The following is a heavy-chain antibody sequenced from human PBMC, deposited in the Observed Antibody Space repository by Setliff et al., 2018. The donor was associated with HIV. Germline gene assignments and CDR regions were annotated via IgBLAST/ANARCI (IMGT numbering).Heavy chain of an antibody. CDR1: GYIFTNYG. V-gene: IGHV1-18*01. CDR2: INNGNT. D-gene: IGHD3-22*01. Sequence: ASVKVSCKASGYIFTNYGITWVRQAPGQGLEWVGWINNGNTHYAQKLQGRVTMFTDTSTTTAYMELRSLTSDDTAVYYCVRAPYYYDNSGYYYDWGQGTLVTVSS. CDR3: VRAPYYYDNSGYYYD. J-gene: IGHJ4*02.